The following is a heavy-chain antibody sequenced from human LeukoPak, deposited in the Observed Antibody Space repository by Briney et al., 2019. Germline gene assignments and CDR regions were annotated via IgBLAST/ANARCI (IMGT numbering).Heavy chain of an antibody. Sequence: GGSLRLSCAASGFTFTSYGMHWVRQAPGKGLEWVAVISEDGKNKYYADSVKGRFTISRDNSKNTLYLQMNSLRAEDTAVYYCAKDRRQQWLAPFDYWGQGTLVTVSS. CDR2: ISEDGKNK. V-gene: IGHV3-30*18. J-gene: IGHJ4*02. CDR3: AKDRRQQWLAPFDY. CDR1: GFTFTSYG. D-gene: IGHD6-19*01.